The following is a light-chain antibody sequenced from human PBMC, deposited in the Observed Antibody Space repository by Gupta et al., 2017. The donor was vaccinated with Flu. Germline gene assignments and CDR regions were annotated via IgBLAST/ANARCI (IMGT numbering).Light chain of an antibody. V-gene: IGKV1-39*01. J-gene: IGKJ1*01. CDR3: QQSNITPRT. CDR1: ERVGNY. Sequence: DIQMTQSPPSLSASVGDSVTISCRASERVGNYLHWYQQKRGKAPHLLIYGASSLQSGVPPRFSGSGSGTDFTLTIRGRQPEDFATYYCQQSNITPRTFGQGTEVEIK. CDR2: GAS.